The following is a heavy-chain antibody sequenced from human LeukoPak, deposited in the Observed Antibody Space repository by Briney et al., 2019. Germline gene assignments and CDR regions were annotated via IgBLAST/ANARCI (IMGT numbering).Heavy chain of an antibody. CDR3: AKARITIFGVGGILDY. CDR1: GFTFSSYA. Sequence: PGGSLRLSCAASGFTFSSYAMSWVRQAPGEGLEWVSAISGSGGSTYYADSVKGRFTISRDNSKNTLYLQMNSLRAEDTAVYYCAKARITIFGVGGILDYWGQGTLVTVSS. D-gene: IGHD3-3*01. J-gene: IGHJ4*02. CDR2: ISGSGGST. V-gene: IGHV3-23*01.